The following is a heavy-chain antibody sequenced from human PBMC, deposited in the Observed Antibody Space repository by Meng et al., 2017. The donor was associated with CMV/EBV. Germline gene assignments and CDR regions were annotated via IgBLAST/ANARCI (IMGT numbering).Heavy chain of an antibody. CDR1: GYTFTSYG. D-gene: IGHD2-2*01. J-gene: IGHJ1*01. Sequence: ASVKVSCQAFGYTFTSYGISWVRQAPGQGLEWMGWISAYNGDRNFAQKFQDRVTMTTDTSTSTAYMELRSLGPDDTAVYYCATVSPLENVVPAAKYFQHWGQGTLVTVSS. V-gene: IGHV1-18*01. CDR3: ATVSPLENVVPAAKYFQH. CDR2: ISAYNGDR.